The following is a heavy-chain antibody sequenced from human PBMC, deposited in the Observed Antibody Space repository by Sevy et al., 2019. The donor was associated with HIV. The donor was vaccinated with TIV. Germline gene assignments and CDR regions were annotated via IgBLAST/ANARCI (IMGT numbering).Heavy chain of an antibody. CDR3: AGGTVLLGIVVVPAARGWFDP. CDR2: MNPNSGNK. CDR1: GYTFTNYD. V-gene: IGHV1-8*01. D-gene: IGHD2-2*03. J-gene: IGHJ5*02. Sequence: ASVKVSCKASGYTFTNYDINWVRQATGQGLEWMGWMNPNSGNKGYAQKFQGRVTMTRNTSISTAYMELSSLRSEDRAVYYWAGGTVLLGIVVVPAARGWFDPWGQGTLVTVSS.